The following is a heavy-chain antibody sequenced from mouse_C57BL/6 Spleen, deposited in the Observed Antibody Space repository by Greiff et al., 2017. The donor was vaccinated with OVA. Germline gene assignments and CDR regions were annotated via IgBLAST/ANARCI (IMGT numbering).Heavy chain of an antibody. CDR1: GYAFSSSW. CDR2: IYPGDGDT. Sequence: QVHVKQSGPELVKPGASVKISCKASGYAFSSSWMNWVKQRPGKGLEWIGRIYPGDGDTNYNGKFKGKATLTADKSSSTAYMQLSSLTSEDSAVYFCASGTGTDDYWGQGTTLTVSS. CDR3: ASGTGTDDY. D-gene: IGHD4-1*01. J-gene: IGHJ2*01. V-gene: IGHV1-82*01.